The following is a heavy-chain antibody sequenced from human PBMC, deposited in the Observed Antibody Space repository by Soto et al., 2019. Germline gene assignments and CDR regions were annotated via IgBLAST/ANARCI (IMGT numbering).Heavy chain of an antibody. D-gene: IGHD3-22*01. CDR3: AAGYYDSSGYYGFDY. J-gene: IGHJ4*02. Sequence: SVKVSCKASGFTFTSSAVQWLRQARGQRLEWIGWIVVGSGNTNYAQKFQERVTITRDMSTSTAYMELSSLRSEDTAVYYCAAGYYDSSGYYGFDYWGQGTLVTVSS. CDR2: IVVGSGNT. V-gene: IGHV1-58*01. CDR1: GFTFTSSA.